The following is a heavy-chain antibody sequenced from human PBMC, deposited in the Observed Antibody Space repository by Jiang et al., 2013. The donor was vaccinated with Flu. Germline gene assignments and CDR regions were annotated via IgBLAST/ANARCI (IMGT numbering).Heavy chain of an antibody. CDR3: AANIAAAGKKVYYYYYMDV. J-gene: IGHJ6*03. D-gene: IGHD6-13*01. Sequence: GPEVKKPGTSVKVSCKASGFTFTSSAVQWVRQARGQRLEWIGWIVVGSGNTTTRQKFQERVTITRDMSTSTAYMELSSLRSEDTAVYYCAANIAAAGKKVYYYYYMDVWGKGTTVTVSS. V-gene: IGHV1-58*01. CDR2: IVVGSGNT. CDR1: GFTFTSSA.